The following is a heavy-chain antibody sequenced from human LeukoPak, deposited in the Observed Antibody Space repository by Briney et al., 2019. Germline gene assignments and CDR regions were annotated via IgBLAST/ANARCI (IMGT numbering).Heavy chain of an antibody. CDR3: ARDFYYYGSGKYFSVDVFDI. Sequence: GGSLRLACSASGFNFSAYWMTWVRQAPGKGLEWVANIKDDGSDKYYMESVKGRFTISRANAKNSLHLQLNSLRAEDTAVYYCARDFYYYGSGKYFSVDVFDIWGQGTMVTVSS. CDR1: GFNFSAYW. CDR2: IKDDGSDK. D-gene: IGHD3-10*01. V-gene: IGHV3-7*01. J-gene: IGHJ3*02.